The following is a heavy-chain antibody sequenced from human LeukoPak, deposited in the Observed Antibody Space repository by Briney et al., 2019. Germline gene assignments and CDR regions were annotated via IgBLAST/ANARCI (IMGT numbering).Heavy chain of an antibody. CDR2: ISAYNGNT. V-gene: IGHV1-18*01. D-gene: IGHD3-3*01. CDR1: GYTFTSYG. Sequence: ASVKVSCKASGYTFTSYGISWVRQAPGQGLEWMGWISAYNGNTNYAQKLQGRVTMTTDTSTSTAHMELRSLRSDDTAVYYCARVRYDFWSGYPGNYYYYYMDVWGKGTTVTVSS. CDR3: ARVRYDFWSGYPGNYYYYYMDV. J-gene: IGHJ6*03.